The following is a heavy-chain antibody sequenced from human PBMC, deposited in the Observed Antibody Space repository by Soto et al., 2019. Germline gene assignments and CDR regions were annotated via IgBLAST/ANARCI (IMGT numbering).Heavy chain of an antibody. J-gene: IGHJ3*01. CDR3: ATWHERKHAYDV. D-gene: IGHD1-1*01. V-gene: IGHV3-53*01. Sequence: DVQLVESGGGLIQPGESLRLSCAAFGLTISGKKYVAWVRQAPGKGLEWVSGLYDVDGSFYVDSVRGRFTTSSDSSKTTVYLQMNDLRPDDTAVYYCATWHERKHAYDVWGQGTTVTVSS. CDR1: GLTISGKKY. CDR2: LYDVDGS.